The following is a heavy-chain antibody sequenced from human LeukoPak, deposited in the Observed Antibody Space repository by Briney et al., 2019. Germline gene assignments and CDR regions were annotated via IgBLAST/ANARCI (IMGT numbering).Heavy chain of an antibody. CDR2: IFHSGSA. CDR1: GVSISSSNW. V-gene: IGHV4-4*02. J-gene: IGHJ4*02. Sequence: SETLSLTCGVSGVSISSSNWWTWVRQPPGKGLEWIGEIFHSGSANYNPSLKSRVTISVDKSNNQFSLKLSSATAADTVVYYCARDEGGRFDYWGQGTLVTVSS. CDR3: ARDEGGRFDY. D-gene: IGHD3-16*01.